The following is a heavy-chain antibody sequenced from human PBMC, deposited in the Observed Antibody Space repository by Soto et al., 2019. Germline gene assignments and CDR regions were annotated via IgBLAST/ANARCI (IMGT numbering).Heavy chain of an antibody. CDR2: IYSGGYT. CDR3: PAEAGGGGY. CDR1: GFTVSNNY. J-gene: IGHJ4*02. V-gene: IGHV3-53*01. Sequence: EVQLVESGGGLIQPGGSLRLSCAVSGFTVSNNYMSWVRQAPGKGLEGVSVIYSGGYTAYGDSVKGRFTISRDNSKNTLSLQMESRGAAGPVVFFWPAEAGGGGYWGQGTLVTVSS. D-gene: IGHD3-10*01.